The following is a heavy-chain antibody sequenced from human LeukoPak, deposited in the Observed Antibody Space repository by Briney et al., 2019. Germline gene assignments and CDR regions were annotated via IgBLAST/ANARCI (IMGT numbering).Heavy chain of an antibody. Sequence: ASVKVSCKASGYTFTGYYMHWVRQAPGQGLEWMGRINPNSGGTNYAQKFQGRVTMTRDTSIGTAYMELSRLRSDDTAVYYCARDRWGYYYYYYMDVWGKGTTVTVSS. J-gene: IGHJ6*03. CDR3: ARDRWGYYYYYYMDV. D-gene: IGHD3-16*01. CDR2: INPNSGGT. CDR1: GYTFTGYY. V-gene: IGHV1-2*02.